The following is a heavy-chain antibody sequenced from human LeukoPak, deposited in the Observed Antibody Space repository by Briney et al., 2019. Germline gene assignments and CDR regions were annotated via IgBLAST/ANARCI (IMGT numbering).Heavy chain of an antibody. CDR2: LNHSGST. V-gene: IGHV4-34*01. D-gene: IGHD6-6*01. J-gene: IGHJ4*02. CDR1: GGSFSGYY. CDR3: ARGSRPYFDY. Sequence: SGTLSLTCADYGGSFSGYYWSWIREPPGKGLEWSADLNHSGSTNYNPSLKSRVTISVDTSKTQYSLKLSSVTAADTAVYYCARGSRPYFDYWGQGTLVTVSS.